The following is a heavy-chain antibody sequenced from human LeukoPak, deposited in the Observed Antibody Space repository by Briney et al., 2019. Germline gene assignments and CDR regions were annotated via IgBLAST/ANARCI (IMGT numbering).Heavy chain of an antibody. Sequence: GASVKVSCKASGYTFTGYYMHWVRQAPGQGLEWMGWINPNSGGTNYAQKFQGRVTMTRDTSISTAYMELSRLRSDDTAVYYCAPRSESYFGPGRGKTGAFDYWGQGTLVTVSS. D-gene: IGHD3-10*01. CDR2: INPNSGGT. CDR3: APRSESYFGPGRGKTGAFDY. J-gene: IGHJ4*02. CDR1: GYTFTGYY. V-gene: IGHV1-2*02.